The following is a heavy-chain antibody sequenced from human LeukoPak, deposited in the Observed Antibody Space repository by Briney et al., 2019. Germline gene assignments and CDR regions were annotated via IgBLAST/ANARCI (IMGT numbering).Heavy chain of an antibody. CDR1: GFSFNNYA. CDR3: AKDWTTVVTPKGYYFDS. J-gene: IGHJ4*02. D-gene: IGHD4-23*01. V-gene: IGHV3-23*01. Sequence: PGGSLRLSCAASGFSFNNYAMSWVRQAPGKGLEWVSAISTTGGSTYYADSVKGRFTVSRDNSKNTLPLQMDSLRVEDTALYYCAKDWTTVVTPKGYYFDSWAREPWSPSLQ. CDR2: ISTTGGST.